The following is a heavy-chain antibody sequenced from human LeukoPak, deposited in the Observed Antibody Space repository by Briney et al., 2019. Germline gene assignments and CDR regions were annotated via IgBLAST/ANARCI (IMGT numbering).Heavy chain of an antibody. Sequence: PSETLSLTCTVSGGSVSSGSYYWSWIRQPPGKGLEWIGCIYYSGSTNYNPSLKSRVTISVDTSKNQFSLKLSSVTAADTAVYYCARDNQLGATTPWGQGTLVTVSS. V-gene: IGHV4-61*01. CDR1: GGSVSSGSYY. D-gene: IGHD1-26*01. J-gene: IGHJ5*02. CDR2: IYYSGST. CDR3: ARDNQLGATTP.